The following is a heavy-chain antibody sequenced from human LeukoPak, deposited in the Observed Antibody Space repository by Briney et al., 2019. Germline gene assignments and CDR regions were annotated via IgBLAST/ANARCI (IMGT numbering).Heavy chain of an antibody. CDR3: ARDYGDPLSYYYYMDV. CDR2: INPSGGST. Sequence: ASVKVSCKASGDTFTSYYMHWVRQAPVQGLEWMGIINPSGGSTSYAQKFQGRVTMTRDTSTSTVYMELSSLRSEDTAVYYCARDYGDPLSYYYYMDVWGKGTTVTISS. J-gene: IGHJ6*03. CDR1: GDTFTSYY. D-gene: IGHD4-17*01. V-gene: IGHV1-46*01.